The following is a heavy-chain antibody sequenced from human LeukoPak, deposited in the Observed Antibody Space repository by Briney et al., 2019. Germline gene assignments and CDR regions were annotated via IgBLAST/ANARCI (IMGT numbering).Heavy chain of an antibody. D-gene: IGHD6-13*01. CDR2: ISSSGSTI. CDR3: AREHAIAAAGPKGDWFDP. J-gene: IGHJ5*02. CDR1: GFTFSSYE. Sequence: GGSLRLSCAASGFTFSSYEMNWVRQAPGKGLEWVSYISSSGSTIYYADSVKGRFTISRDNAKNSLYLQMNSLRAEDTAVYYCAREHAIAAAGPKGDWFDPWGQGTLVTVSS. V-gene: IGHV3-48*03.